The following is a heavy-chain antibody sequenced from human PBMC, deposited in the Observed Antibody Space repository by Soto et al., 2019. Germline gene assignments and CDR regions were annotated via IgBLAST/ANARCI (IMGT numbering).Heavy chain of an antibody. J-gene: IGHJ3*02. CDR3: ARGQDIVVVVAATAFDI. CDR1: GFTFSSYE. D-gene: IGHD2-15*01. CDR2: ISSSGSTI. V-gene: IGHV3-48*03. Sequence: GGSLRLSCAASGFTFSSYEMNWVRQAPGKGLEWVSYISSSGSTIYYADSVKGRFTISRDNAKNSLYLQMNSLRAEDTAVYYCARGQDIVVVVAATAFDIWGQGTMVTVSS.